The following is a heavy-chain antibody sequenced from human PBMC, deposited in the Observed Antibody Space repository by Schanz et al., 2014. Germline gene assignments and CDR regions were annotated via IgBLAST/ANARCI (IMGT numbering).Heavy chain of an antibody. D-gene: IGHD1-26*01. CDR2: ISIRGGNT. V-gene: IGHV3-23*04. CDR1: GFTFSTYA. Sequence: VQLVESGGGVVQPGGSLRLSCAASGFTFSTYAMTWVRQAPGKGLEWVSSISIRGGNTYYTDSVKGRFTISRDNSDHTLYLQMNSLRADDTAVYYCAKELYSGSHYGWFDPWGQGTLVTVSS. J-gene: IGHJ5*02. CDR3: AKELYSGSHYGWFDP.